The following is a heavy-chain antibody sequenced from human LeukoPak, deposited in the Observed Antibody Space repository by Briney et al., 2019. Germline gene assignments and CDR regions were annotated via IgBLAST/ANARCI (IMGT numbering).Heavy chain of an antibody. V-gene: IGHV4-59*08. Sequence: PSETLSLTCTVSGGSISSYYWSWIRQPPGKGLEWIGYIYYSGSTNYNPSLKSRVTISVDTSKNQFSLKLSSVTAADTAVYYCACMGADYDILTGYLNWGQGTLVTVSS. D-gene: IGHD3-9*01. CDR1: GGSISSYY. J-gene: IGHJ4*02. CDR2: IYYSGST. CDR3: ACMGADYDILTGYLN.